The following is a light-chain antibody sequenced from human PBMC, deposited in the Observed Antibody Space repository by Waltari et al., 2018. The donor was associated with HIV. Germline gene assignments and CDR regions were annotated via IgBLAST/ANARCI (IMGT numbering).Light chain of an antibody. Sequence: EIVLTQSPGTLSLSPGERATLSCRTSQTVRGSYVAWYQQRPVQAPRLVIFGASSRATGIPDRFSGSGSGTDFTLTISRLEPEDSATYYCHQYGLSPKTFGQGTNVEIK. J-gene: IGKJ1*01. CDR2: GAS. CDR1: QTVRGSY. CDR3: HQYGLSPKT. V-gene: IGKV3-20*01.